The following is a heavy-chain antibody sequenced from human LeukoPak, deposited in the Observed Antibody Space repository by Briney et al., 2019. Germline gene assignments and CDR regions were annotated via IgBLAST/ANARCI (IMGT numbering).Heavy chain of an antibody. CDR1: GFTFSSYG. CDR3: AREMVYLDY. J-gene: IGHJ4*02. Sequence: GGSLRLSCAASGFTFSSYGMHWVRQAPGKGLEWVAVIWYDGSNKYYADSVRGRFTISRDNSKNPLYLQMTSLRAEDTAVYYCAREMVYLDYWGQGTLVTVSS. D-gene: IGHD2-8*01. CDR2: IWYDGSNK. V-gene: IGHV3-33*01.